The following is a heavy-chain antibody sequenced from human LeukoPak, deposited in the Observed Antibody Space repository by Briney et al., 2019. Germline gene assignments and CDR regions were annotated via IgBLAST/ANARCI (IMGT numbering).Heavy chain of an antibody. Sequence: PGGSLRLSCAASGFTFSSYEMNWVRQAPGKGLEWVSYISSSGSTIYYADSVKGRFTISRDNAKNSLYLQMKSLRAEDTAVYYCATIFGVVSGFDYWGQGTLVTVSS. D-gene: IGHD3-3*01. CDR3: ATIFGVVSGFDY. CDR2: ISSSGSTI. J-gene: IGHJ4*02. V-gene: IGHV3-48*03. CDR1: GFTFSSYE.